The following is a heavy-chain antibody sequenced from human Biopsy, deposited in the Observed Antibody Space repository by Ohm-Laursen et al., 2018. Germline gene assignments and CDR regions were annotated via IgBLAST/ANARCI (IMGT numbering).Heavy chain of an antibody. CDR2: ISGIGDTT. D-gene: IGHD3-16*01. J-gene: IGHJ4*02. Sequence: GSLRLSCAASGFHFSDYYMSWIRQAPGRGLEWVSHISGIGDTTYYADSVKGRFTISRDNSKNSLYLQMNSLRAEDTAVYYCARDLTWGSYFDSWGQGSLVTVSS. V-gene: IGHV3-11*01. CDR3: ARDLTWGSYFDS. CDR1: GFHFSDYY.